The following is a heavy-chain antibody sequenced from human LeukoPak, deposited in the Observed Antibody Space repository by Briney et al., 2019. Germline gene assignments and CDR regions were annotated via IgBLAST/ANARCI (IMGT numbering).Heavy chain of an antibody. V-gene: IGHV3-53*01. CDR1: GFTVSSNY. CDR3: ARGGADYYDSSGPHDY. D-gene: IGHD3-22*01. CDR2: IYSGGST. Sequence: GGSLRLSCAASGFTVSSNYMSWVRQAPGKGLEWVSVIYSGGSTYYADSVKGRFTISRDNSKNTLYLQMNSLRAEDTAVYYCARGGADYYDSSGPHDYWGQGTLVTVSS. J-gene: IGHJ4*02.